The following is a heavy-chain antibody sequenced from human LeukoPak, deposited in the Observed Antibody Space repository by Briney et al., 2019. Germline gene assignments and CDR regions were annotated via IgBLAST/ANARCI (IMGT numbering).Heavy chain of an antibody. CDR2: INSDGSST. CDR3: ARVGRAFPLDY. V-gene: IGHV3-74*01. Sequence: PGGSLRLSCAASGFTFSSYWMHWVRQAPGKGLVWVSRINSDGSSTSYADSVKGRFTISRDNAKNTLYLQMNSLRAEDTAVYYCARVGRAFPLDYWGQGTLVTVSS. CDR1: GFTFSSYW. J-gene: IGHJ4*02.